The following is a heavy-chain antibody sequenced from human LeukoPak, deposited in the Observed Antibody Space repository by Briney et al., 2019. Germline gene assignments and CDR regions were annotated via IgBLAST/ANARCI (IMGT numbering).Heavy chain of an antibody. Sequence: PGGSLRLSCAASGFTFSSYAMSWVRQAPGKGLEWVSAISGSGGSTYYADSVKGRFTISRDNSKNTLYLQMNSLRAEDTAVYYCAKVWSRSFGVVVVTYYFDYWGQGTLATVSS. CDR1: GFTFSSYA. CDR3: AKVWSRSFGVVVVTYYFDY. D-gene: IGHD3-3*01. CDR2: ISGSGGST. V-gene: IGHV3-23*01. J-gene: IGHJ4*02.